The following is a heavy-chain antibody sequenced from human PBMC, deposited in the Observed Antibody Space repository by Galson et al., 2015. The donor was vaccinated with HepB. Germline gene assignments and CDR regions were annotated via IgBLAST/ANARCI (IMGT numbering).Heavy chain of an antibody. CDR1: GGSFSGYY. J-gene: IGHJ6*03. D-gene: IGHD2-2*01. CDR2: INHSGST. Sequence: ETLSLTCAVYGGSFSGYYWSWIRQPPGKGLEWIGEINHSGSTNYNPSLKSRVTISVDTSKNKFSLKLSSVTAADTAVYYWAGRYCSSTSCYQGRYPRQPYYYYMDVWGKGTTVTVSS. CDR3: AGRYCSSTSCYQGRYPRQPYYYYMDV. V-gene: IGHV4-34*01.